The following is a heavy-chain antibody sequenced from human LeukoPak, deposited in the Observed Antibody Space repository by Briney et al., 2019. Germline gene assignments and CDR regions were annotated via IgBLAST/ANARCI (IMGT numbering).Heavy chain of an antibody. CDR3: TRNGVSAGFDY. Sequence: GGSLRLSCAASGXTFSNYWMHWVRQAPGKGLVWVSHINSDGSITSHADSVKGRFTISRDNAKNTLYLQMNSLRAEDTAVYYCTRNGVSAGFDYWGQGTLVTASS. CDR1: GXTFSNYW. V-gene: IGHV3-74*01. CDR2: INSDGSIT. J-gene: IGHJ4*02. D-gene: IGHD2-8*01.